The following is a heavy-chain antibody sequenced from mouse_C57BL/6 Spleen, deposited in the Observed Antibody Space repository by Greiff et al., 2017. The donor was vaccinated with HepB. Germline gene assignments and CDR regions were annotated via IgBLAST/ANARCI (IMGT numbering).Heavy chain of an antibody. CDR2: IDPSDSYT. V-gene: IGHV1-59*01. CDR3: ASIPAYYNSDCATDY. D-gene: IGHD2-12*01. CDR1: GYTFTSYW. J-gene: IGHJ4*01. Sequence: QVQLQQPGAELVRPGTSVKLSCKASGYTFTSYWMHWVKQRPGQGLEWIGVIDPSDSYTNYNQKFKGKATLTVDTSSSTAYMQLSSLTSEDSAVYFCASIPAYYNSDCATDYWGQGTSVTVSS.